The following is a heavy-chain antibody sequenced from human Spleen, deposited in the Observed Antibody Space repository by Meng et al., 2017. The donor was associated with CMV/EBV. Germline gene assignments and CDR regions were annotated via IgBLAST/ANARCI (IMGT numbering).Heavy chain of an antibody. V-gene: IGHV3-21*01. CDR2: ISSSSSYI. CDR3: AREVQALDLDYGDYPPLSYFDY. J-gene: IGHJ4*02. Sequence: GGSLRLSCAASGFTFSSYSMNWVRQAPGKGLEWVSSISSSSSYIYYADSVKGRFTISRDNAKNSLYLQMNSLRAEDTAVYYCAREVQALDLDYGDYPPLSYFDYWGQGTLVTVSS. D-gene: IGHD4-17*01. CDR1: GFTFSSYS.